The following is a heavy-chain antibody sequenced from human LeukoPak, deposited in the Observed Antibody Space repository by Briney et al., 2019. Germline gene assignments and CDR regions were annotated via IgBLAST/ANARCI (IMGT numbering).Heavy chain of an antibody. Sequence: SETLSLTCIVSGGSISNYYWSWIRQPPRKGLEWIGYVHYSGNTNYNPSLKSRVTISVDTSKNQFSLKLNSVTAADTAVYYCARMIAAAGTEYFDLWGRGTLVTVSS. CDR1: GGSISNYY. CDR3: ARMIAAAGTEYFDL. CDR2: VHYSGNT. D-gene: IGHD6-13*01. J-gene: IGHJ2*01. V-gene: IGHV4-59*01.